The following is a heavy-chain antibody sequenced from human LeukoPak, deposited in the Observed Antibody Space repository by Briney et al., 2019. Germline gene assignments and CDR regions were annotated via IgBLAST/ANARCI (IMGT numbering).Heavy chain of an antibody. V-gene: IGHV3-23*01. CDR3: AKSGGFGGSPYYDY. D-gene: IGHD2-15*01. CDR2: ISESDGST. Sequence: PGGSLRLSCAASGFSFGSYDMCWVRQAPGKGLEWVSGISESDGSTYYPGSVKGRFTISRDNSRNTLYLQMNSLRADDTAVYFCAKSGGFGGSPYYDYWGQGALVTVSS. J-gene: IGHJ4*02. CDR1: GFSFGSYD.